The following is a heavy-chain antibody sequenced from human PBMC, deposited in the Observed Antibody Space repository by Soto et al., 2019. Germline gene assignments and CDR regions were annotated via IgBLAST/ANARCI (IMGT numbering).Heavy chain of an antibody. CDR1: GYSFTSYW. CDR2: IYPGDSDT. V-gene: IGHV5-51*01. J-gene: IGHJ3*02. CDR3: ALQDIVVVVAAGAFDI. Sequence: PGESLKISCKGSGYSFTSYWIGWVLQIPWKGLEWMGIIYPGDSDTRYSPSFQGQVTISADKSISTAYLQWSSLKASDTAMYYCALQDIVVVVAAGAFDIWGQGTMVTVSS. D-gene: IGHD2-15*01.